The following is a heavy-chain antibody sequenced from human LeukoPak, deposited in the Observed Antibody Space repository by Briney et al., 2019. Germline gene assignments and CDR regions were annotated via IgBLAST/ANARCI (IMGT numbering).Heavy chain of an antibody. Sequence: GESLKISCKGSGYSFTSYWIGWVRPMPGKGLEWMGIIYPGDSDTRYSPSFQGQVTISADKSISTAYLQWSSLKASDTAMYYCARLASTGIAASEGFDPWGQGTLVTVSS. CDR3: ARLASTGIAASEGFDP. J-gene: IGHJ5*02. CDR2: IYPGDSDT. D-gene: IGHD6-13*01. V-gene: IGHV5-51*01. CDR1: GYSFTSYW.